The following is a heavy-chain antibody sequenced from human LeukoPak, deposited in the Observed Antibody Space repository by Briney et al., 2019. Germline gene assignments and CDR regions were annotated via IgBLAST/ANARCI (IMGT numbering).Heavy chain of an antibody. CDR2: IYPGNSDT. D-gene: IGHD6-19*01. CDR1: GYSFPNYW. V-gene: IGHV5-51*01. CDR3: ARQDGSAWYYFDY. J-gene: IGHJ4*02. Sequence: GESLKISCKGPGYSFPNYWIGWARQMPGKGLEWMGIIYPGNSDTRYSPSFQGQVTISTDKSISTAYLQWNSLKASDTAMYYCARQDGSAWYYFDYWGQGTLVTVSS.